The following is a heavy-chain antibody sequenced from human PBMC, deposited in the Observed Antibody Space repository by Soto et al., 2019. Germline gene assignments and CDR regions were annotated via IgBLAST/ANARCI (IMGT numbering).Heavy chain of an antibody. CDR3: ARPKYSSSWYPFDP. CDR1: GFTFSSYG. Sequence: GGSLRLSCAASGFTFSSYGMHWVRQAPGKGLEWVAVISYDGSNKYYADSVKGRFTISRDNSKNTLYLQMNSLRAEDTAVYYCARPKYSSSWYPFDPWGQGTLVTVSA. D-gene: IGHD6-13*01. J-gene: IGHJ5*02. CDR2: ISYDGSNK. V-gene: IGHV3-30*03.